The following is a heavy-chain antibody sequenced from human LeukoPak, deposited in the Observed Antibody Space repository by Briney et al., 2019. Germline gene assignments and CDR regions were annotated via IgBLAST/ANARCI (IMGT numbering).Heavy chain of an antibody. D-gene: IGHD5-12*01. CDR3: ARDTSGYDPF. CDR2: ITSSSGTI. CDR1: GFTFSSYS. V-gene: IGHV3-48*01. J-gene: IGHJ4*02. Sequence: GGSLRLSCAASGFTFSSYSMNWVRQAPGKGLEWVSFITSSSGTIYYTDSVKGRFTISRDNAKNSLYLQLNSLRVEDTAVYYCARDTSGYDPFWGQGTLVTVSS.